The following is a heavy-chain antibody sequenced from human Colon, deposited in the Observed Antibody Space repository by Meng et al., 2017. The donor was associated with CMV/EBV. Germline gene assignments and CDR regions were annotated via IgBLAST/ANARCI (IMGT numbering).Heavy chain of an antibody. V-gene: IGHV3-30*04. D-gene: IGHD1-1*01. CDR1: GFTFSAYA. J-gene: IGHJ3*02. Sequence: GESLKISCVASGFTFSAYAIHCVRQAPGKGLEWVAVTSFDGRDQFFADSVKGRFSISRDNSKRTLYLEMSSLRVEDTAVYFCARARLKQLNYAFDIWGQGTLVTVSS. CDR3: ARARLKQLNYAFDI. CDR2: TSFDGRDQ.